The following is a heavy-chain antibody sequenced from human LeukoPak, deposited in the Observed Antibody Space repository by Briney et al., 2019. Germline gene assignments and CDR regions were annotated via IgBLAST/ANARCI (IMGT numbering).Heavy chain of an antibody. V-gene: IGHV3-15*01. J-gene: IGHJ3*02. D-gene: IGHD3-22*01. Sequence: PGGSLRLSCAASGFTFSNAWMSWVRQAPGKRLEWVGRIKSKTDGGTTDYAAPVKGRFTISRDDSKNTLYLQMNSLKTEDTAVYYCTTDRYDSSGYYYVKAFDIWGQGTMVTVSS. CDR2: IKSKTDGGTT. CDR3: TTDRYDSSGYYYVKAFDI. CDR1: GFTFSNAW.